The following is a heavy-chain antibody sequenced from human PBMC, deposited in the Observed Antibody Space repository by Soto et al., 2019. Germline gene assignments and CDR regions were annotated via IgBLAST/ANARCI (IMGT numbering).Heavy chain of an antibody. D-gene: IGHD3-10*01. CDR1: DDSITSDIYY. J-gene: IGHJ4*02. V-gene: IGHV4-31*03. CDR2: IYYSGST. CDR3: ARGDFGEFFFDY. Sequence: QVQLQESGPGPVRPSQTLSLTCTVSDDSITSDIYYWNWIRQHPGKGLEWLGYIYYSGSTYYNPSLKSRVTISVDTSKNQFSLKLSSVTAADTAVYYCARGDFGEFFFDYWGQGTLVTVSS.